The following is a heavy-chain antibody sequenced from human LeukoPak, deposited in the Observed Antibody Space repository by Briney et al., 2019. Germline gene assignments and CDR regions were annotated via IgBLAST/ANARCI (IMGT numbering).Heavy chain of an antibody. J-gene: IGHJ4*02. V-gene: IGHV1-18*01. D-gene: IGHD3-22*01. CDR1: GYTFSSYG. Sequence: ASVEVSCKASGYTFSSYGVTWVRQAPGQRPEWMGWISPYNGNTNYAQKLQGRVTMTTDTSTNTAYMELWSLRSDDTAVYYCARHYDGSGSTLDYWGQGTLVTVSS. CDR3: ARHYDGSGSTLDY. CDR2: ISPYNGNT.